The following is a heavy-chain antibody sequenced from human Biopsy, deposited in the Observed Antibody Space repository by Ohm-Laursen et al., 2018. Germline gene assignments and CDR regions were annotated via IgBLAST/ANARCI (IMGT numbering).Heavy chain of an antibody. V-gene: IGHV4-34*01. CDR1: NVSFSSFY. Sequence: SQTLSLTCAVYNVSFSSFYWSWIRQPPGKGLEWIGEISHTGSTNYNPPLKSRVFMSVDTSRSQFSLKLSSLTAADTAVYYCARGSNDFGGLYFPRWGQGTLLTVSS. D-gene: IGHD4-23*01. J-gene: IGHJ4*02. CDR2: ISHTGST. CDR3: ARGSNDFGGLYFPR.